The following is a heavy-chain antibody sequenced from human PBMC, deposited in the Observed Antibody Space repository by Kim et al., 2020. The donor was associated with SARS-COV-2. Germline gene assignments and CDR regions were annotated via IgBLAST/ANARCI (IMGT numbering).Heavy chain of an antibody. D-gene: IGHD1-26*01. V-gene: IGHV4-59*08. Sequence: SETLSLTCTVSGGSISSYYWSWIRQPPGKGLEWIGYIYYSGSTNYNPSLKSRVTISVDTSKNQFSLKLSSVTAADTAVYYCARHEAPGDSGSYSDDYWFPWGQGTLVTVSS. J-gene: IGHJ5*02. CDR2: IYYSGST. CDR1: GGSISSYY. CDR3: ARHEAPGDSGSYSDDYWFP.